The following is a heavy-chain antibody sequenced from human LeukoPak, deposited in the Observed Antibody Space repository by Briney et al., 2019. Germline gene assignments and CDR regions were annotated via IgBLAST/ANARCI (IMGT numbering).Heavy chain of an antibody. D-gene: IGHD3-22*01. Sequence: PGESLRLSCAASGFTLTSYAMSWVRQAPGKGLEWVSAIIGSVHSTYYADSVKGRFTISRDNSKNTLYLQMNSLRAEDTAVYDCAKHSYDSSGYYSIDYWGQGTLVTVFS. CDR3: AKHSYDSSGYYSIDY. J-gene: IGHJ4*02. CDR2: IIGSVHST. V-gene: IGHV3-23*01. CDR1: GFTLTSYA.